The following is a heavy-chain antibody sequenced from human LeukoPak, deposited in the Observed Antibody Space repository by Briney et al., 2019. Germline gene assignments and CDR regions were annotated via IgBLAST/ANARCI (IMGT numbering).Heavy chain of an antibody. CDR3: ARALSGYFYYFDY. CDR2: IYHSGRT. D-gene: IGHD2/OR15-2a*01. J-gene: IGHJ4*02. Sequence: PSETLSLTCTVSGYSISSGYYWGWIRQPPGKGLEWIGSIYHSGRTFYNPSLKSRVTISVDTSKNQFSLKLSSVTAADTAVYYCARALSGYFYYFDYWGQGTLVTVSS. V-gene: IGHV4-38-2*02. CDR1: GYSISSGYY.